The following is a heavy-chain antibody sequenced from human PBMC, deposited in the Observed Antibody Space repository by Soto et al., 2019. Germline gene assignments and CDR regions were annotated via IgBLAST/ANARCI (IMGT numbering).Heavy chain of an antibody. CDR1: GYTFTSDG. CDR2: MSGYNGNT. D-gene: IGHD2-21*01. CDR3: ARDAHFGVAPGCRAIDV. Sequence: QVQLVQSGAEVKKPGASVKVSCKASGYTFTSDGVSWVRQAPGQGLEWMGWMSGYNGNTNYAQRFRDRVTLTTDTSTSTAYMELRSLTSDASAVYYCARDAHFGVAPGCRAIDVWGQATTITVAS. J-gene: IGHJ6*02. V-gene: IGHV1-18*04.